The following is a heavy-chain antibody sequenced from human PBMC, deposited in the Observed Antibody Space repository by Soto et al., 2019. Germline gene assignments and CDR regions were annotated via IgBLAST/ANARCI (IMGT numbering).Heavy chain of an antibody. D-gene: IGHD3-3*01. V-gene: IGHV3-30-3*01. CDR3: ARETYYDFWSGPYYGMDV. CDR1: GFTFSSYA. Sequence: QVQLVESGGGVVQPGRSLRLSCAASGFTFSSYAMHWVRQDPGKGLEWVAVISYDGSNKYYADSVKGRFTISRDNSKNTLYLQMNSLIAEDTDVYYCARETYYDFWSGPYYGMDVWGRGATVTVSS. CDR2: ISYDGSNK. J-gene: IGHJ6*02.